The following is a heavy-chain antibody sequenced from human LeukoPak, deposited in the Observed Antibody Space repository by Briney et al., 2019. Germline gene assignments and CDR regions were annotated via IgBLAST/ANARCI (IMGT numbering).Heavy chain of an antibody. V-gene: IGHV3-23*01. CDR1: GFTFSSYA. Sequence: PGRSLRLSCAASGFTFSSYAMSWVRQAPGKGLEWVSAISGDRGNVYYADSVKGRFTISRDNSKNTLYLQMGSLRAEDTAVYYCAKDGMARGANWFDPWGQGTLVIVSS. J-gene: IGHJ5*02. CDR2: ISGDRGNV. D-gene: IGHD3-10*01. CDR3: AKDGMARGANWFDP.